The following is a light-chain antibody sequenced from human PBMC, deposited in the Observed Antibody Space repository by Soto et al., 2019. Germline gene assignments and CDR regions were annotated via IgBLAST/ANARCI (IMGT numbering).Light chain of an antibody. CDR3: QQYDNLPPGLT. CDR2: DAS. J-gene: IGKJ4*01. CDR1: QDISNY. V-gene: IGKV1-33*01. Sequence: DIPMTQSPSSLSASVGDRVTITCQASQDISNYLNWYQQKPGKAPKLLIYDASNLETGVPSRFSGSGSGTDFTFTISSLQPEDIATYYCQQYDNLPPGLTFGGGTKVEIK.